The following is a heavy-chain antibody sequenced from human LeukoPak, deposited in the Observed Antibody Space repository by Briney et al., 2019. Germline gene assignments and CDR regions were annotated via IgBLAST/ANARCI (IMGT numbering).Heavy chain of an antibody. CDR3: AREYSSSSRERYFDY. CDR2: IYPGDSDT. CDR1: GYSFTSYW. D-gene: IGHD6-6*01. J-gene: IGHJ4*02. Sequence: GESLKISCKGSGYSFTSYWIGWVRQMPGKSLEWMGIIYPGDSDTRYSPSFQGQVTISADKSISTAYLQWSSLKASDTAMYYCAREYSSSSRERYFDYWGQGTLVTVSS. V-gene: IGHV5-51*01.